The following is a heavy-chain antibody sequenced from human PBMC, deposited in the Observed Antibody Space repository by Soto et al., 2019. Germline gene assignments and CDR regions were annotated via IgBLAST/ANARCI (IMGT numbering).Heavy chain of an antibody. CDR2: INHSGST. D-gene: IGHD2-2*01. CDR1: GGSFSGYY. V-gene: IGHV4-34*01. CDR3: ARGGHIVVVPAGSYYYYGMDV. J-gene: IGHJ6*02. Sequence: QVQLQQWGAGLLKPSETLSLTCAVYGGSFSGYYWSWIRQPPGKGLEWIGEINHSGSTNYNPSLKSRVTISVDTSKNQFSLKLSSVTAADTAVYYCARGGHIVVVPAGSYYYYGMDVWGQGTTVTVSS.